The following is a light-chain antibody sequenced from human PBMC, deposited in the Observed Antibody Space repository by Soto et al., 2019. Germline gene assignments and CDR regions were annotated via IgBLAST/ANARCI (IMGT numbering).Light chain of an antibody. V-gene: IGKV3D-15*01. CDR1: QGVTTN. CDR3: QQYNKWSPLT. J-gene: IGKJ5*01. Sequence: EKLWAHPPPPRSVPPGERAPLSCRAGQGVTTNLAWYQQKPGQAPRLLIYHGSIRATGVPARFSGTGSETDFTLTISSLQSEDFAVYYCQQYNKWSPLTFGQGTRVEIK. CDR2: HGS.